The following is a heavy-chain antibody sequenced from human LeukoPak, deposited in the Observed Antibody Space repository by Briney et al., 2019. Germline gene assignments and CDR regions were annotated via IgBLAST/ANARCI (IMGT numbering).Heavy chain of an antibody. CDR1: GDSISSYY. D-gene: IGHD1-26*01. CDR2: IFYSGST. V-gene: IGHV4-59*01. Sequence: SETLSLTCTVSGDSISSYYWSSIRQPPGEGLQWIGYIFYSGSTNYNASLRSRVAISVDTSKNQFSLRLTSVTAADTAVYYCAGRSARYFDHWGQGALVTVSS. CDR3: AGRSARYFDH. J-gene: IGHJ4*02.